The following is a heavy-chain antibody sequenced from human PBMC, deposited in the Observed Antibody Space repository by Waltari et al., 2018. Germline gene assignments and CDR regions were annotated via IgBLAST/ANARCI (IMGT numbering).Heavy chain of an antibody. D-gene: IGHD2-21*01. J-gene: IGHJ3*02. Sequence: QLQLQESGPGLVKPSETLSLTCTVSGGSISSSSYYWGWIRQPPGKGLEWIGSIYYSGSTYYNPSLKSRVTISVDTSKNQFSLKLSSVTAADTAVYYCASRSLCGGDCYDDAFDIWGQGTMVTVSS. CDR3: ASRSLCGGDCYDDAFDI. CDR2: IYYSGST. V-gene: IGHV4-39*01. CDR1: GGSISSSSYY.